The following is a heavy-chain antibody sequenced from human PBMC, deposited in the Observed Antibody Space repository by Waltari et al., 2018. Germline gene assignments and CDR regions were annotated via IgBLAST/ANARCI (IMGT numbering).Heavy chain of an antibody. Sequence: QVQLVESGGGVVQPGRSLRLSCAASGFTFSSYGMHWVRQAPGKGLEWVAVISYDGSNKYYGDSVKGRFTISRDNSKNTLYLQMNCLRPEDTAVYYCAAEWELPRSWGQGTLVIVSS. J-gene: IGHJ4*02. D-gene: IGHD1-26*01. CDR1: GFTFSSYG. CDR2: ISYDGSNK. CDR3: AAEWELPRS. V-gene: IGHV3-30*03.